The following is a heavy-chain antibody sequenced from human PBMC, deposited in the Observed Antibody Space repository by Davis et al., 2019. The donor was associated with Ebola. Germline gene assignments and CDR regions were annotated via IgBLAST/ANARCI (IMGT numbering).Heavy chain of an antibody. V-gene: IGHV4-31*03. CDR2: IYGSGST. J-gene: IGHJ6*03. CDR1: GGSISSGGYY. Sequence: LRLSCTVSGGSISSGGYYWSWIRQHPGKGLEWIGYIYGSGSTSYNPSLKSRVTISVDTSKNQFSLKLTSVTVADTAVYYCAMGHPGYDPYFYYYMDVWGKGTTVTVSS. CDR3: AMGHPGYDPYFYYYMDV. D-gene: IGHD5-12*01.